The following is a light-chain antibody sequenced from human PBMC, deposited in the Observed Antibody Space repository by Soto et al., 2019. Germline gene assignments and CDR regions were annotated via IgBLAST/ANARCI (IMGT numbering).Light chain of an antibody. CDR2: EVT. CDR1: SSDVGAYNY. Sequence: QSALTQPASVSGSPGQSITISCTGSSSDVGAYNYVSWYQQHPGKAPRLMIYEVTNRPSGVSSRFSGSKSGNTASLTISGLRAEDEADYYCSSYTSGSTLVVFGGGTKVTVL. V-gene: IGLV2-14*01. CDR3: SSYTSGSTLVV. J-gene: IGLJ2*01.